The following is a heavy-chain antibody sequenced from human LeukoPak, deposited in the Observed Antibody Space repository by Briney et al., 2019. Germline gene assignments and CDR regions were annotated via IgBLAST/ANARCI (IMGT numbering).Heavy chain of an antibody. CDR3: ILNLVGAAEDH. CDR2: IKPDGSVG. Sequence: GGSLRLSCAASGFTFSSYWMTWVRQAPGKGLEWVANIKPDGSVGYYVDSVRGRFIISRDNAGNSLYLQMNSLRVEDTAVYYCILNLVGAAEDHWGQGTLVIAS. V-gene: IGHV3-7*01. J-gene: IGHJ4*02. D-gene: IGHD2-15*01. CDR1: GFTFSSYW.